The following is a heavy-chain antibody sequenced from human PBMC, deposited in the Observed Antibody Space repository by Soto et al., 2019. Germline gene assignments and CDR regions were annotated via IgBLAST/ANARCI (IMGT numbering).Heavy chain of an antibody. CDR1: GFTFSSYW. J-gene: IGHJ3*02. V-gene: IGHV3-74*01. Sequence: EVQLVESGGGLVQPGGSLRLSCAASGFTFSSYWMHWVRQAPGKGLVWVSRINSDGSSTSYADSVKGRFTISRDNAKNTLYLQMNSLRAEDTAVYYCARGITGTTAAHAFDIWGQGTMVTVSS. CDR2: INSDGSST. D-gene: IGHD1-20*01. CDR3: ARGITGTTAAHAFDI.